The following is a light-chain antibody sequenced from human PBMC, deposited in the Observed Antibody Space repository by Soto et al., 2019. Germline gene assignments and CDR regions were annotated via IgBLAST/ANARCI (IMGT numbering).Light chain of an antibody. J-gene: IGKJ1*01. CDR1: QSISSY. CDR2: NAS. CDR3: QQSYSTPKT. Sequence: DIEMTQSPSSLSASVGDRVTITCRASQSISSYLAWYQQKPGKAPKLLIYNASTLQSGVPSRFSGSGSGTEFTLTISRLQPDDFATYYCQQSYSTPKTFGPGTKVEL. V-gene: IGKV1-39*01.